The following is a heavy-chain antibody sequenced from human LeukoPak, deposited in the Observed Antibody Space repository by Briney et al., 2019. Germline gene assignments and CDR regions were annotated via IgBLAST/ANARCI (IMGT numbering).Heavy chain of an antibody. Sequence: GGSLRLSCAASGFTFSSYGMHWVRQAPGKGLEWVAVISYDGSSKYYADSVKGRFTISRDNSENTLYLQMDSLRAEDTAVYYCAKVALGGTYGSWYFDYWGQGTLVTVSS. CDR2: ISYDGSSK. J-gene: IGHJ4*02. CDR3: AKVALGGTYGSWYFDY. CDR1: GFTFSSYG. D-gene: IGHD1-26*01. V-gene: IGHV3-30*18.